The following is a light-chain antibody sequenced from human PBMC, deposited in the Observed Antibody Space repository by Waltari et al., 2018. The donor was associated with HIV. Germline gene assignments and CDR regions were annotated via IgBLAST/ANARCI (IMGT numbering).Light chain of an antibody. Sequence: QSVLTQPPSASGTPGQTVTISCSGSSSNIGGNYVYWYQRLPGTAPKLLIYRNNQRPAGVPDRSSGSKSGTSASLAISGLRSEDEADYYCASWDDSLSGWVFGGGTKVTVL. CDR3: ASWDDSLSGWV. CDR1: SSNIGGNY. CDR2: RNN. V-gene: IGLV1-47*01. J-gene: IGLJ3*02.